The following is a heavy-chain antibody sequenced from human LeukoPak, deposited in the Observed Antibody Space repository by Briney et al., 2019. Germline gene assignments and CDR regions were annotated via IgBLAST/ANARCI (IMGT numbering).Heavy chain of an antibody. Sequence: SETLSLTCAVYGASFSGYYWSWVRQPPGKGLEWVGEINNSGSTNYNPSLKSRVTISVDTSKNQFSLKLSSVTAADTAVYYCARGRNYYDSSGYYVGRFFDYWGQGTMVTVSS. CDR1: GASFSGYY. CDR3: ARGRNYYDSSGYYVGRFFDY. D-gene: IGHD3-22*01. J-gene: IGHJ4*02. V-gene: IGHV4-34*01. CDR2: INNSGST.